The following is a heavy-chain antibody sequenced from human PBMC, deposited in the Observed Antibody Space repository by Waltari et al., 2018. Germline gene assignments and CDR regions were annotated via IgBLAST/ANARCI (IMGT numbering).Heavy chain of an antibody. CDR1: GISFSASV. CDR3: AGTMTAFMDS. J-gene: IGHJ4*02. D-gene: IGHD2-21*02. V-gene: IGHV3-30*03. Sequence: QVQLVESGGGVVQPGKSLRLSCRVSGISFSASVMHWIRQAPGKGLEWRASISHGGDRQFYPASVKGRFTIARDTSTKMLFLQMNNLRRNDTGVYFCAGTMTAFMDSWGQGTLVTVAS. CDR2: ISHGGDRQ.